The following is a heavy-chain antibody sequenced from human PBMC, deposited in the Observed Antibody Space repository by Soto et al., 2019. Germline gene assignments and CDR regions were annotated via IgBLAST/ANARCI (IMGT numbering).Heavy chain of an antibody. D-gene: IGHD3-10*01. J-gene: IGHJ4*02. Sequence: EVQLVESGGGLVQPGGSLKLSCAASGFSFSGSAMHWVRQAFGKGVQCVGCIRSKANSYASAYAASVKGMFTISRDDSNNRPFLKISSLKSKNTAKYYCTSILRGVLDYWGQRPLVTVSS. CDR3: TSILRGVLDY. CDR1: GFSFSGSA. CDR2: IRSKANSYAS. V-gene: IGHV3-73*01.